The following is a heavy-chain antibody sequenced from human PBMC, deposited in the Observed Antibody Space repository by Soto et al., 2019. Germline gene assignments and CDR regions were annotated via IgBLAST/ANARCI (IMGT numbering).Heavy chain of an antibody. CDR1: GLTFSRHA. Sequence: EVQLLESGGGLAQPGGTLGLSCVASGLTFSRHAMVWVRQAPGKGLEWVSTITANSGSSDYGDSVKGRFTISRDNAGSTLFLQMNSLRVEDTATYYCAKSPEWPNRYFDYWGQGTLVTVSS. J-gene: IGHJ4*02. CDR3: AKSPEWPNRYFDY. V-gene: IGHV3-23*01. CDR2: ITANSGSS. D-gene: IGHD3-3*01.